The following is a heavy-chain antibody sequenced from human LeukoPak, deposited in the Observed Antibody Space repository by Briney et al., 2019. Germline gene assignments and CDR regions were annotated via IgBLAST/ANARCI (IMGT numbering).Heavy chain of an antibody. D-gene: IGHD3-16*01. CDR1: GGSISSYY. CDR3: AREGDQDYDYVWGSLPPDY. CDR2: IYYSGST. Sequence: PSETLSLTCTVSGGSISSYYWSWIRQPPGKGLEWIGYIYYSGSTNYNPSLKSRVTISVDTSKNQFSLKLSSVTAADTAVYYCAREGDQDYDYVWGSLPPDYWGQGTLVTVSS. J-gene: IGHJ4*02. V-gene: IGHV4-59*12.